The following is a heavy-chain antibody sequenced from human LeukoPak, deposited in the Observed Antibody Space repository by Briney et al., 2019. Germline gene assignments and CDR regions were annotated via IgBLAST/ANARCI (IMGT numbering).Heavy chain of an antibody. J-gene: IGHJ3*02. CDR2: IWYDGSNK. CDR1: GFTFSSYG. CDR3: AREVRGGDWNDAFDI. Sequence: GRSLRLSCAASGFTFSSYGMRWVRQAPGKGLEWVAVIWYDGSNKYYADSVKGRFTISRDNSKNTLYLQMNSLRAEDTAVYYCAREVRGGDWNDAFDIWGQGTMVTVSS. V-gene: IGHV3-33*01. D-gene: IGHD2-21*02.